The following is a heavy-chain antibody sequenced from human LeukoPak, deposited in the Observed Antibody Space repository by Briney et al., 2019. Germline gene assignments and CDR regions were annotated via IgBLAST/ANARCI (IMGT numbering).Heavy chain of an antibody. CDR2: IYPGVSDT. CDR1: GYSFTSYW. CDR3: ARSGRYNWFDP. V-gene: IGHV5-51*01. J-gene: IGHJ5*02. Sequence: GESLKIFCKGSGYSFTSYWIGWVRQMPGKGLEWMGIIYPGVSDTRYRPSFQGQVTISADKSISTAYLQWSSLKASDTALYYCARSGRYNWFDPWGQGTLVTVSS.